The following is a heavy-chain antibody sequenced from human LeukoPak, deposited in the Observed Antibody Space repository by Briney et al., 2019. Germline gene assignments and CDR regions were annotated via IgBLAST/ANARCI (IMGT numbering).Heavy chain of an antibody. D-gene: IGHD6-19*01. Sequence: SETLSLTCTVSGGSINSYYWSWIRQPPEKGLEWIGYISYWGRATYNPSLKRRVPHSVEKSKKQSSLKLSSVTAADTAVYYCAREDSTGRYYFDYWGQGTLVTVSS. CDR2: ISYWGRA. CDR1: GGSINSYY. CDR3: AREDSTGRYYFDY. J-gene: IGHJ4*02. V-gene: IGHV4-59*01.